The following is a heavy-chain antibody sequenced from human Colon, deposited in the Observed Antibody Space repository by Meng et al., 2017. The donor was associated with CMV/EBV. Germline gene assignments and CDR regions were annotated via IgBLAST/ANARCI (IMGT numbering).Heavy chain of an antibody. Sequence: GESLKISCAASGFTFSSYWMHWVRQAPGKGLVWVSRINSDGSSTSYADSVTGRFTISRDNAKNTLYLQMNSLRAEDTAVYYCARDREVVPAEGFDIWGQGTMVTVSS. J-gene: IGHJ3*02. CDR2: INSDGSST. D-gene: IGHD2-2*01. CDR3: ARDREVVPAEGFDI. V-gene: IGHV3-74*01. CDR1: GFTFSSYW.